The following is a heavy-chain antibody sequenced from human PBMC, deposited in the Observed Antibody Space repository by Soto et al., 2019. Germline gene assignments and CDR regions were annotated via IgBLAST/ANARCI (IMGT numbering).Heavy chain of an antibody. J-gene: IGHJ4*02. CDR3: ATEIVVVAATGSVGYFDY. D-gene: IGHD2-15*01. CDR2: FDPEDGET. CDR1: GYTLTELS. V-gene: IGHV1-24*01. Sequence: QVQLVQSGAEVKKPGASVKVSCKVSGYTLTELSMHWVRQAPGKGLEWMGGFDPEDGETIYAQKFQGRVTMTEDTSADTTYMELSSLRSEDTAVYYCATEIVVVAATGSVGYFDYWGQGTLVTVSS.